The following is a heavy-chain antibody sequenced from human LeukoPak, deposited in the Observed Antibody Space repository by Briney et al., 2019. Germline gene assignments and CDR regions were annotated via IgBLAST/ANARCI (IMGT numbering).Heavy chain of an antibody. CDR2: INPNSGGT. CDR1: GYIFTGFY. Sequence: GASVKVSCKASGYIFTGFYIHWVRQAPGQGLEWMGWINPNSGGTKYARKFQGRVTMNRDTSISTVYMELSRLRSDDTAVYYCARGYDTTWYGWFDPWGQGTLAIVSS. D-gene: IGHD2-15*01. V-gene: IGHV1-2*02. J-gene: IGHJ5*02. CDR3: ARGYDTTWYGWFDP.